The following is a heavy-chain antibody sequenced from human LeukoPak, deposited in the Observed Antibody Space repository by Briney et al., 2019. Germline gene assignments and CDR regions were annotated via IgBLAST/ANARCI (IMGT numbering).Heavy chain of an antibody. CDR3: ARGTWNFDL. J-gene: IGHJ2*01. Sequence: GRSPRLSCAASGFSFNSYWMSWVRQAPGKGLEWVANIKQDGSEKYYVDSVKGRFTISRDNAKSSLYLQMNSLRVEDTALYYCARGTWNFDLWGRGTLLSVSS. V-gene: IGHV3-7*04. CDR1: GFSFNSYW. CDR2: IKQDGSEK.